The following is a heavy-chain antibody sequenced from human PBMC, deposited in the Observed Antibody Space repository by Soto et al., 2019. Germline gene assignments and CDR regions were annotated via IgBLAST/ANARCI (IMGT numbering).Heavy chain of an antibody. V-gene: IGHV4-31*03. CDR2: IYYSGST. Sequence: PSETLSLTCTVSGGSISSGGYYWSWIRQHPGKGLEWIGYIYYSGSTYYNPSLKSRVTISVDTSKNQFSLKLSSVTAADTAVYYCARDSGEDFWSGYYSYGFSNWGQGTLVTVSS. CDR1: GGSISSGGYY. D-gene: IGHD3-3*01. J-gene: IGHJ4*02. CDR3: ARDSGEDFWSGYYSYGFSN.